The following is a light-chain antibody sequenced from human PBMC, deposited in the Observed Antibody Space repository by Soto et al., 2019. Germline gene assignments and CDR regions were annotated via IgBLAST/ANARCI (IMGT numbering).Light chain of an antibody. CDR3: QQYDNWPWT. CDR2: RAS. Sequence: EIRVSQSPATLSVSPGERATFSCRASQSVSSNVAWYQQRPGQAPRLLIYRASTRATGIPARFTGSGSGTDFTLTISSLQSEDFGVYFCQQYDNWPWTFAQGTKVDIK. CDR1: QSVSSN. V-gene: IGKV3-15*01. J-gene: IGKJ1*01.